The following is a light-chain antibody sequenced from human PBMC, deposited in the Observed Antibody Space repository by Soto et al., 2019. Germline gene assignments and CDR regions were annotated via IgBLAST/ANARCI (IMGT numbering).Light chain of an antibody. J-gene: IGKJ1*01. Sequence: EIVLTQSPATLSLSPGERATLSCRASQSISSYLAWYQQKPGQAPRLLIYDASNRATGIPARFSGSGSGTDFTLTISSLEVEDFAIYYCQQRRSWPRTFGQGTKVDIK. CDR1: QSISSY. CDR3: QQRRSWPRT. V-gene: IGKV3-11*01. CDR2: DAS.